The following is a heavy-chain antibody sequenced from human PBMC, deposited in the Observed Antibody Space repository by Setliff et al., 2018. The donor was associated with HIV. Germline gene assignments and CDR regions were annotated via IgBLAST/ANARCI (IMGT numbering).Heavy chain of an antibody. D-gene: IGHD6-13*01. J-gene: IGHJ4*02. CDR2: IYTSGCT. V-gene: IGHV4-4*09. CDR1: GGSISSYY. CDR3: ARKGSSSRSQEYYYDF. Sequence: SETLSLTCTVSGGSISSYYWSWIRQPPGKGLEWIGYIYTSGCTYHSPSLESRVTISIDTSKNQFSLKVNSVTALDTAVYYCARKGSSSRSQEYYYDFWGQGTLVTVSS.